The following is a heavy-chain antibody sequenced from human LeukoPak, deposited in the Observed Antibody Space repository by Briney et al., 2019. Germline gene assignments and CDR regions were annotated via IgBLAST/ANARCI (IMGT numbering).Heavy chain of an antibody. CDR1: GGSINSYY. Sequence: PSETLSLTCTVSGGSINSYYWSWIRQPPGKGLEWIGYIYDSGSTNYNPSLKSRVTISVDTSNNQFSLKLRSVTAADTAVYYCARVPGVYYDILTGYGSGWFDPWGQGTLVTVSS. D-gene: IGHD3-9*01. CDR2: IYDSGST. J-gene: IGHJ5*02. CDR3: ARVPGVYYDILTGYGSGWFDP. V-gene: IGHV4-59*08.